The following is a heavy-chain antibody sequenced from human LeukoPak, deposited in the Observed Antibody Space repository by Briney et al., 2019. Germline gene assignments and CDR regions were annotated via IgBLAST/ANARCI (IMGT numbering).Heavy chain of an antibody. J-gene: IGHJ4*02. CDR2: MNPNSGNT. CDR1: GYTFTSYD. V-gene: IGHV1-8*01. D-gene: IGHD6-6*01. Sequence: ASVKVSCKASGYTFTSYDINWVRQATGQGLEWMGWMNPNSGNTGYAQKFQGRVTMTRNTSISTAYMELSSLRSEDTAVYYCARVRAPTRVGHIAARPVDYWGQGTLVTVSS. CDR3: ARVRAPTRVGHIAARPVDY.